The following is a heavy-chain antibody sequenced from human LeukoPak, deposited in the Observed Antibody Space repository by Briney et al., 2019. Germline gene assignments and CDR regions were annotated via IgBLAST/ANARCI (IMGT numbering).Heavy chain of an antibody. CDR3: ARWSSGSYDGFDY. CDR2: IYHSGSI. D-gene: IGHD3-10*01. Sequence: SETLSLTCAVSGYSISSGYYWGWIRQPPGKGLEWIGSIYHSGSIYYNPSLKSRVTISVDTSKNQFSLKLSSVTAADTAVYYCARWSSGSYDGFDYWGREPWSPSPQ. V-gene: IGHV4-38-2*01. CDR1: GYSISSGYY. J-gene: IGHJ4*02.